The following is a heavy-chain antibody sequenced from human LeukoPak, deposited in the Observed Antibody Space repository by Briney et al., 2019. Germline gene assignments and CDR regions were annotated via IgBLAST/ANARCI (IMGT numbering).Heavy chain of an antibody. CDR3: ASTIVGAASAAFDI. J-gene: IGHJ3*02. CDR2: IYYSGST. V-gene: IGHV4-30-4*08. CDR1: GGSISSGDYY. D-gene: IGHD1-26*01. Sequence: PSETLSLTCTVSGGSISSGDYYWSWIRQPPGKGLEWIGYIYYSGSTYYNPSLKSRVTIPVDTSKNQFSLKLSSVTAADTAVYYCASTIVGAASAAFDIWGQGTMVTVSS.